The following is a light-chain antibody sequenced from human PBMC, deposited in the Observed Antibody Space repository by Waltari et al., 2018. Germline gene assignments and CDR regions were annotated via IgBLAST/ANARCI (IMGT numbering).Light chain of an antibody. V-gene: IGKV1-17*02. CDR3: LQHNSYPQT. CDR2: AGL. Sequence: DIQMTQSPSSLSASVGDRVNITCRASQDIRNDLGWFQQKPVKAHKRLIYAGLRLQSGFPSRFSGSCFGTEFTLTTTYLQPDDFATYYCLQHNSYPQTFGQGTKVDFK. J-gene: IGKJ1*01. CDR1: QDIRND.